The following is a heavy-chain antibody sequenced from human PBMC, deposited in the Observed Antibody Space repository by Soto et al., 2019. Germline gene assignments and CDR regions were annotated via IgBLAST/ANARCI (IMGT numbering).Heavy chain of an antibody. CDR2: IYYSGSA. D-gene: IGHD2-2*01. Sequence: KPSETLSVTCTVSGGSISSGANYWSWVRQGPGKGLEWIGNIYYSGSAYYNPSLKSRLTMSVDTSKNSLSLKLTSVTDANTAVYSCARVLCSSGPCYLPGWLETGGQGT. CDR3: ARVLCSSGPCYLPGWLET. CDR1: GGSISSGANY. J-gene: IGHJ5*02. V-gene: IGHV4-31*03.